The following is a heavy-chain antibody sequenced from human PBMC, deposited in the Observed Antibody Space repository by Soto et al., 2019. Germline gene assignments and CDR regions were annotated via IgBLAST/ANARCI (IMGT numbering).Heavy chain of an antibody. CDR1: GFTLSTYA. Sequence: EVQLLESGGGLVQPGGSLRLSCAVSGFTLSTYAMTWVRQAPGKGLEWVSTISGSGGGTYYADSVKGRFPISRDNSKNTLYLQMHSLRAEDTAVYYCAEDSGDFDYWGQGTLVTVSS. J-gene: IGHJ4*02. CDR3: AEDSGDFDY. CDR2: ISGSGGGT. D-gene: IGHD7-27*01. V-gene: IGHV3-23*01.